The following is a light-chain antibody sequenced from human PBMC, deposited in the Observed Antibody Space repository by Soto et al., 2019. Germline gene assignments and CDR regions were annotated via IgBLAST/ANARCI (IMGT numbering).Light chain of an antibody. V-gene: IGLV2-14*01. CDR3: TSYTTSSPPL. J-gene: IGLJ1*01. CDR2: EVS. Sequence: QSVLTQPASVSGSPGQAITISCTGTSSDVGGYNYVSWYQQHPGKAPKLMIYEVSNRPSGVSDRFSGSKSGNTASLTISGLQAEDEADYYCTSYTTSSPPLFGTGTKVTV. CDR1: SSDVGGYNY.